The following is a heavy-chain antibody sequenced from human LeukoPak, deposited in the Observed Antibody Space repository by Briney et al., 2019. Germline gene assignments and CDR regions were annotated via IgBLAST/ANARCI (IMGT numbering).Heavy chain of an antibody. CDR1: AGSTSSGGYY. J-gene: IGHJ5*02. V-gene: IGHV4-31*03. CDR3: ARATGGAAAADFVP. Sequence: TSETLSLTCTVSAGSTSSGGYYWSWIRQHPGKGLEWIRIIYYSGSTYYNPSLKSRVTISIDTSKNQFSLKLSSVTAADTAVYYCARATGGAAAADFVPWGRGTLVTVSS. CDR2: IYYSGST. D-gene: IGHD6-13*01.